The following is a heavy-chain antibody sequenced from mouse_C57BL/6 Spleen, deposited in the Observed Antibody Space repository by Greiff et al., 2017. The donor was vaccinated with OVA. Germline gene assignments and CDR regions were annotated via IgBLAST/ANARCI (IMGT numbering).Heavy chain of an antibody. Sequence: VQLQQSGPELVKPGASVKIPCKASGYTFTDYNMDWVKQSHGKSLEWIGDINPNNGGTIYNQKFKGKATLTVDKSSSTAYMELRSLTSEDTAVYYCARPYYYGSSRGYAMDYWGQGTSVTVSS. V-gene: IGHV1-18*01. CDR3: ARPYYYGSSRGYAMDY. D-gene: IGHD1-1*01. CDR2: INPNNGGT. CDR1: GYTFTDYN. J-gene: IGHJ4*01.